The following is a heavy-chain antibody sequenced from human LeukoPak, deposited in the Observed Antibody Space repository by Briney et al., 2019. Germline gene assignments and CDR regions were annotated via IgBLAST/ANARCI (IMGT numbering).Heavy chain of an antibody. D-gene: IGHD3-10*01. V-gene: IGHV4-4*07. Sequence: SETLSLTCIVSGASISSFFWNWIRQPAGKGLEWIGRIYAGGSTNYNPSLKSRVTMSVDTSKSQFSLKLNSVTAADTAVYYCARDGYYGSGAFLDGFDMWGQGTKVTVSS. J-gene: IGHJ3*02. CDR1: GASISSFF. CDR3: ARDGYYGSGAFLDGFDM. CDR2: IYAGGST.